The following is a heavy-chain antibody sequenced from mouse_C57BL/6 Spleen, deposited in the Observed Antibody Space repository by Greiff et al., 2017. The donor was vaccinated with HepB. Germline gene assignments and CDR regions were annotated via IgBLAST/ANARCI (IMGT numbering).Heavy chain of an antibody. J-gene: IGHJ3*01. CDR1: GFTFSSYG. D-gene: IGHD2-5*01. Sequence: EVQRVESGGDLVKPGGSLKLSCAASGFTFSSYGVSWVRQTPDKRLVWVATSSSGGSYTYYPDSVKGRFTISRDNAKNTRYLQMSSLKSEDTAMSYCARHVSNPWFAYCGQGTLVTVSA. V-gene: IGHV5-6*01. CDR3: ARHVSNPWFAY. CDR2: SSSGGSYT.